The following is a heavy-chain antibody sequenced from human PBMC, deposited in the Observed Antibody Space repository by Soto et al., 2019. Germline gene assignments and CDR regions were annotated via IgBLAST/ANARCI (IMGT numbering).Heavy chain of an antibody. J-gene: IGHJ4*02. CDR2: ISADSVNT. V-gene: IGHV3-23*01. CDR1: GFTFSGDA. Sequence: EVQLLESGGGLVQPGGSLRVSCAASGFTFSGDAMTWVRQAPGTGLECVSGISADSVNTYYPDSVRGRFTISRDNPKTTLYLQMNSLRAEDTDGYYCAKRDRGIFAFDYWGQGTLVTVSS. D-gene: IGHD1-26*01. CDR3: AKRDRGIFAFDY.